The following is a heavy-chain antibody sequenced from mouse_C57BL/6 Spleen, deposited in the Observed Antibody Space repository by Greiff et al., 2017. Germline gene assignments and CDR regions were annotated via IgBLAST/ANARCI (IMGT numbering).Heavy chain of an antibody. Sequence: EVHLVEPGGGLVKPGGSLKLSCAASGFTFSSYTMSWVRQTPEKRLEWVATISGGGGDTYYPDSVKGRFTISRDNAKNTRYLQMSSLRSEDTALYYCAVLGTRAMDYWGQGTSVTVSS. CDR2: ISGGGGDT. D-gene: IGHD4-1*01. V-gene: IGHV5-9*01. CDR1: GFTFSSYT. CDR3: AVLGTRAMDY. J-gene: IGHJ4*01.